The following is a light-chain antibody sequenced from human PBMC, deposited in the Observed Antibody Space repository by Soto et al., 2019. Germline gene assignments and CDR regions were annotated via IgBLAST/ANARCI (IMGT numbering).Light chain of an antibody. CDR1: QSVRNSY. CDR2: GAS. Sequence: EILLTQSPGTLSLSPGERATISCRASQSVRNSYLAWYQQKPGQAPRLLIYGASGRATGIPDRFSGSGSGTDFTLTISRLEPEDFAVYYCQQYGSAPYNFGQGTKLEI. CDR3: QQYGSAPYN. J-gene: IGKJ2*01. V-gene: IGKV3-20*01.